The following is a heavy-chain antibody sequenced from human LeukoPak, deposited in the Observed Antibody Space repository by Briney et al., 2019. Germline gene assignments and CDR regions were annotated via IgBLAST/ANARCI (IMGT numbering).Heavy chain of an antibody. CDR2: IHYSGST. J-gene: IGHJ4*02. Sequence: SETLSLTCAVYGGSFSGYYWSWIRQPPGKGLEWIGYIHYSGSTNYNPSLKSRVTISVDTSKNQFSLKLSSVTAADTAVYYCARHAPYCGGDCYPDYWGQGTLVTVSS. CDR3: ARHAPYCGGDCYPDY. V-gene: IGHV4-59*08. CDR1: GGSFSGYY. D-gene: IGHD2-21*02.